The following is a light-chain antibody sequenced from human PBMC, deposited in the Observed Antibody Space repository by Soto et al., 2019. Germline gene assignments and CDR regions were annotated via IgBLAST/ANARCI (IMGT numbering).Light chain of an antibody. CDR2: GAS. CDR3: QQYVSSRLT. Sequence: EMVLTQSPGTLSLSPGERATLSCRASQSVSSSHLAWYQQKPGQAPRLLIYGASSMATGIPDRFSGSGSGTDFTLTINRLEPEDFAVYYCQQYVSSRLTFGGGTKVEIK. J-gene: IGKJ4*01. V-gene: IGKV3-20*01. CDR1: QSVSSSH.